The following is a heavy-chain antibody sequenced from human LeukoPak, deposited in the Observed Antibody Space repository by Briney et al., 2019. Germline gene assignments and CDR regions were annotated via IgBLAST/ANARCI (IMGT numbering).Heavy chain of an antibody. J-gene: IGHJ6*03. CDR1: GYSISSGYY. CDR2: IYHSGST. D-gene: IGHD5-18*01. Sequence: SETLSLTCTVSGYSISSGYYWGWIRQPPGKGLEWIGSIYHSGSTYYNPSLKSRVTISVDTSKNQFSLKLSSVTAADTAVYYCARIAGYGYYSGYYYMDVWGKGTTVTVSS. CDR3: ARIAGYGYYSGYYYMDV. V-gene: IGHV4-38-2*02.